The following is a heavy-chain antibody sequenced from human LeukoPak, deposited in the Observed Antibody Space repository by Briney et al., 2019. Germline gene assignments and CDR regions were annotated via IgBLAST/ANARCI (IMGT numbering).Heavy chain of an antibody. CDR2: IYYSGST. Sequence: SETLSLTCTVSGGSISSHYWSWIRQPPGKGLEWIGYIYYSGSTNYNPSLKSRVTISVDTSKNQFSLKLSSVTAADTAVYYCARGRFSDFDYWGQGTLVTVSS. CDR3: ARGRFSDFDY. J-gene: IGHJ4*02. D-gene: IGHD3-3*01. CDR1: GGSISSHY. V-gene: IGHV4-59*11.